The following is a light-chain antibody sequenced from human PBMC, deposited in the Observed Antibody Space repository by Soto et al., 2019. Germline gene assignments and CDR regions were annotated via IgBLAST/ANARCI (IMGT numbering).Light chain of an antibody. Sequence: EIVLTQSPGTLSLSPGERATLSCRASHTISSSYLAWYQQKPGQAPRLLMYGISRRATGIPDRFSGSGSGTDFTLTITRLEPEDFAVYYCQLYGDSPTFGGGTKVEIK. V-gene: IGKV3-20*01. CDR2: GIS. CDR3: QLYGDSPT. J-gene: IGKJ4*01. CDR1: HTISSSY.